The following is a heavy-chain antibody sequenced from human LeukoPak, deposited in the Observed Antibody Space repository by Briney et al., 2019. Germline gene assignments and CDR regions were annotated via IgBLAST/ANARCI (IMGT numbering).Heavy chain of an antibody. CDR2: IKQDGSEK. D-gene: IGHD5-12*01. CDR1: GFTFSSYW. CDR3: ARDRMAYSDYDDAFDI. J-gene: IGHJ3*02. Sequence: GGSLRLSCAASGFTFSSYWMSWVRQAPGKGLEWVANIKQDGSEKYYVDSVKGRFTISRDNAKNSLYLQMNSLRAEDTAVYYCARDRMAYSDYDDAFDIWGQGTMVTVSS. V-gene: IGHV3-7*01.